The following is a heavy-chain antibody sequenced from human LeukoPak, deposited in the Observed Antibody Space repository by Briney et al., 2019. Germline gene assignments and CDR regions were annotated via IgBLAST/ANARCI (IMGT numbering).Heavy chain of an antibody. J-gene: IGHJ4*02. Sequence: AGGSLRLSCAASGFTFSSYSMNWVRQAPGKGLEWVSYISSTSSTIYYADSVKGRFTISRDNAKNSLYLQMNSLRAEDTALYYCAKDMRDYYDSSGHLDYWGQGTLVTVSS. CDR1: GFTFSSYS. D-gene: IGHD3-22*01. V-gene: IGHV3-48*01. CDR2: ISSTSSTI. CDR3: AKDMRDYYDSSGHLDY.